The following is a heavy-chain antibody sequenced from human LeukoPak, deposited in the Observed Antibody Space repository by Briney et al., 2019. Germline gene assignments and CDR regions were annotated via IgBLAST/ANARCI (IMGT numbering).Heavy chain of an antibody. CDR3: AKDDSSGYYLTD. CDR2: ISGSGGST. V-gene: IGHV3-23*01. J-gene: IGHJ4*02. Sequence: GGSLRLSCAASGFTFSSYAMSWVRQAPGKGLEWVSAISGSGGSTYYEDSVKGRFTISRDNSKNTLYLQMNSLRAEDTAVYYCAKDDSSGYYLTDWGQGTLVTVSS. D-gene: IGHD3-22*01. CDR1: GFTFSSYA.